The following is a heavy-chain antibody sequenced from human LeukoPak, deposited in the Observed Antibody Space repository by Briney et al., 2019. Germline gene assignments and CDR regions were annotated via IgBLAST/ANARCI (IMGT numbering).Heavy chain of an antibody. Sequence: SETLSLTCAVYGGSFSGHYWSWIRQPPGKGLEWIGEINHSGSTNYNPSLKSRVTISVDTSKNQFSLKLSSVTAADTAVYYCASLRPFDYWGQGTLVTVSS. CDR3: ASLRPFDY. CDR2: INHSGST. V-gene: IGHV4-34*01. J-gene: IGHJ4*02. CDR1: GGSFSGHY.